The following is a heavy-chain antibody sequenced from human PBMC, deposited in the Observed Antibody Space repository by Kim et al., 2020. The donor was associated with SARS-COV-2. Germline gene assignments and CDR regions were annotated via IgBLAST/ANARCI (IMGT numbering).Heavy chain of an antibody. CDR3: AKGGPRWYFDL. CDR2: ISYDGSNK. Sequence: GGSLRLSCAASGFTFSSYGMHWVRQAPGKGLEWVAVISYDGSNKYYADSVKGRFTISRDNSKNTLYLQMNSLRAEDTAVYYCAKGGPRWYFDLWGRGTLVTVSS. J-gene: IGHJ2*01. CDR1: GFTFSSYG. V-gene: IGHV3-30*18.